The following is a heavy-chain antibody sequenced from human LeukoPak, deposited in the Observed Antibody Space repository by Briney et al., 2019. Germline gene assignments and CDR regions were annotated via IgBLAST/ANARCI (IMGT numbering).Heavy chain of an antibody. V-gene: IGHV4-39*07. CDR2: IYYSGST. J-gene: IGHJ4*02. Sequence: SETLSLTCTVSGGSISSSSYYWGWIRQPPGKGLEWIGSIYYSGSTYYNPSLKSRVTISVDTSKNQFSLKLSSVTAADTAVYYCARERGPYSSLVSGWGQGTLVTVSS. CDR3: ARERGPYSSLVSG. D-gene: IGHD6-13*01. CDR1: GGSISSSSYY.